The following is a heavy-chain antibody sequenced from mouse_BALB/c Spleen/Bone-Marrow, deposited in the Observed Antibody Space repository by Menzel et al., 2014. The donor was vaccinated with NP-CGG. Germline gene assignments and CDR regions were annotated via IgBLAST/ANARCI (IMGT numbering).Heavy chain of an antibody. CDR1: GFSLTSYG. V-gene: IGHV2-9*02. J-gene: IGHJ4*01. CDR3: ARPTPRYFAMDY. Sequence: VKLMESGPGLVAPSQSLSITCTVSGFSLTSYGVHWVRQPPGKGLEWLGVIWAGGSTNYNSTLMSRLSISKDNSKSQVFLKMNSMQTDDTAMYYCARPTPRYFAMDYWGQGTSVTVSS. D-gene: IGHD6-1*01. CDR2: IWAGGST.